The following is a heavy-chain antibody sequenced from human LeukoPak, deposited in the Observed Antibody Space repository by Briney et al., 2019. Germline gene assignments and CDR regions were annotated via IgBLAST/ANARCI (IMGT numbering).Heavy chain of an antibody. CDR1: GFTFSRYG. CDR2: ILYDGSNK. J-gene: IGHJ4*02. Sequence: GGSLRLSCAASGFTFSRYGMHWVRQAPGKGLEWVAVILYDGSNKYYADSVKGRFTISRDNSKNTLYLQMNSLRAEDTAVYYCAKDGDSSGWYYFDYWGQGTLVTVSS. V-gene: IGHV3-30*18. D-gene: IGHD6-19*01. CDR3: AKDGDSSGWYYFDY.